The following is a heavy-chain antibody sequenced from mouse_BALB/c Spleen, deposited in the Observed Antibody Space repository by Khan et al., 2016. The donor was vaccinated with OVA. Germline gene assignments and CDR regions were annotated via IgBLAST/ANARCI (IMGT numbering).Heavy chain of an antibody. D-gene: IGHD2-14*01. CDR1: GFSLSRYN. Sequence: VELVESGPGLVAPSQSLSITCTVSGFSLSRYNIHWVRQPPGKGLEWLGMIWGGGGTDYNSTLKSRLSISKDNSKSQVFLKMNSLQTVDTAMCYCARAYYRYDGYYAMDYWGQGTSVTVSS. V-gene: IGHV2-6-4*01. CDR3: ARAYYRYDGYYAMDY. J-gene: IGHJ4*01. CDR2: IWGGGGT.